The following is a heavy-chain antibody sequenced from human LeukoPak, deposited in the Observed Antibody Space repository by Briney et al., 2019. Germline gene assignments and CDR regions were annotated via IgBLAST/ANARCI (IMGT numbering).Heavy chain of an antibody. V-gene: IGHV4-59*12. CDR3: ARGRYVTTRGGAAAGFLDY. D-gene: IGHD6-13*01. J-gene: IGHJ4*02. CDR2: IYYSGST. CDR1: GGSISSYY. Sequence: PSETLSLTCTVSGGSISSYYWSWMRQPPGKGLEWIGYIYYSGSTNYNPSLKSRVTISVDTSQNQFSLRLSSVTAADTAVYYCARGRYVTTRGGAAAGFLDYWGQGTLVTVST.